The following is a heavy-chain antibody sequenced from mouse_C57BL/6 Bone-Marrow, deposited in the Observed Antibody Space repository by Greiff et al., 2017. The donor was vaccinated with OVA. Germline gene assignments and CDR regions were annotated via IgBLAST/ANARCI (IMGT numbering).Heavy chain of an antibody. CDR3: AISYYIIFAY. CDR1: GYTFTSYW. D-gene: IGHD2-10*01. V-gene: IGHV1-52*01. J-gene: IGHJ3*01. Sequence: VQLQQPGAELVKPGASVKMSCKASGYTFTSYWMHWVKQRPIQGLEWIGNIDPSDSETHYNQKFKDKATLTVDKSSSTAYMQLSSLTSEDSAVYYCAISYYIIFAYWGQGTLVTVSA. CDR2: IDPSDSET.